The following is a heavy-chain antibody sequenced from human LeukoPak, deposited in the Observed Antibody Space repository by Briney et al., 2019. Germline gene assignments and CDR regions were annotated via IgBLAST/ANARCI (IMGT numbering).Heavy chain of an antibody. Sequence: KTSETLSLTCTVSGGSVSSGSYYWSCIRQPPGKGLEWIGEINHSGSTNYNPSLKSRVTISVDTSKNQFSLKLSSVTAADTAVYYCAREGYSGYVSDAFDIWGQGTMVTVSS. CDR1: GGSVSSGSYY. D-gene: IGHD5-12*01. CDR2: INHSGST. V-gene: IGHV4-39*07. J-gene: IGHJ3*02. CDR3: AREGYSGYVSDAFDI.